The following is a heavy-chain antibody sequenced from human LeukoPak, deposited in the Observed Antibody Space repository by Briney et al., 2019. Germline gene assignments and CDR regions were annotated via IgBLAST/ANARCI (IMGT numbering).Heavy chain of an antibody. Sequence: ASVKVSCKASGYTFTGYYMHWVRQAPGQGLEWMGRINPNSGGTSYAQKFQGRVTMTRDTSISTAYMELSRLRSDDTAVYYCARPESYYGSVHAFDIWGQGTMVTVSS. CDR1: GYTFTGYY. CDR2: INPNSGGT. D-gene: IGHD3-10*01. V-gene: IGHV1-2*06. J-gene: IGHJ3*02. CDR3: ARPESYYGSVHAFDI.